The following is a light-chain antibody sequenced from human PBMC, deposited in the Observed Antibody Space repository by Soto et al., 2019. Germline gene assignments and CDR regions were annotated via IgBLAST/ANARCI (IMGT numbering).Light chain of an antibody. J-gene: IGLJ2*01. CDR1: SSDVGGYDF. CDR2: DVS. V-gene: IGLV2-11*01. CDR3: CSYAGDLAL. Sequence: QSVLTQPRSVSGSPGQSVTISCTGTSSDVGGYDFVSWYQQHPGKAPKLMISDVSKRPSWVPDRFSGSKSGNTASLTISGLQAEDEADYYCCSYAGDLALFGGGTKVTVL.